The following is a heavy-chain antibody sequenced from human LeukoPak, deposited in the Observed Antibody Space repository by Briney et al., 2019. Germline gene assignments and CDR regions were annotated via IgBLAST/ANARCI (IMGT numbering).Heavy chain of an antibody. Sequence: SETLSLTCAVYGGSFSGYYWSWIRQPPGKGLEWIGEINHSGSTNYNPSLKSRVTISVDTSKNQFSLKLSSVTAADTAVYYCAARTQNYIGPLGRGVAFDIWGQGTMVTVSS. V-gene: IGHV4-34*01. CDR3: AARTQNYIGPLGRGVAFDI. CDR1: GGSFSGYY. D-gene: IGHD5-24*01. J-gene: IGHJ3*02. CDR2: INHSGST.